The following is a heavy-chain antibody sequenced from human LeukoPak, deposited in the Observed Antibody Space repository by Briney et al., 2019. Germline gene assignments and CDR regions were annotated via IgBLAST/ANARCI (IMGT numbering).Heavy chain of an antibody. V-gene: IGHV5-10-1*01. CDR2: IDPSDSYT. CDR1: GYSFTSYW. CDR3: ARRSRNSWYSLDY. J-gene: IGHJ4*02. Sequence: GESLKISCEGSGYSFTSYWISWVRQMPGKGLEWMGRIDPSDSYTNYSPSFQGHVTISADKSISTAYLQWSSLKASDTAMYYCARRSRNSWYSLDYWGQGSLVTVSS. D-gene: IGHD6-13*01.